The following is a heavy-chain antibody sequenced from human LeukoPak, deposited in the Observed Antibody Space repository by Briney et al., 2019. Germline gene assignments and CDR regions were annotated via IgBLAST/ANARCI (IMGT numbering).Heavy chain of an antibody. J-gene: IGHJ4*02. Sequence: KSSETLSLTCTVAGGSINNYHWSWIRQPAGKGLEWIGQIHTSGSTNYNPPLKSRATMSIDTTEDQVSLTIRSVTATDTAFYYCARRDISSGWSFDYWGEGTLVTVSS. CDR3: ARRDISSGWSFDY. V-gene: IGHV4-4*07. D-gene: IGHD6-19*01. CDR1: GGSINNYH. CDR2: IHTSGST.